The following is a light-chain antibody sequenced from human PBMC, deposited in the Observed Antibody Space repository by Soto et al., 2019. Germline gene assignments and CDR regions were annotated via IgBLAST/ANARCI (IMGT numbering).Light chain of an antibody. CDR1: SSNIGAPYD. J-gene: IGLJ1*01. V-gene: IGLV1-40*01. CDR2: GNG. Sequence: VLTQPPSVSGAPGQRVTISCTGSSSNIGAPYDVHWYQQLPGTGPKLLIYGNGNRPSGVPDRFSGSKSGSSASLAISGVQAEDEGDYYCQSYDSSLSGSVFGAGTKVTVL. CDR3: QSYDSSLSGSV.